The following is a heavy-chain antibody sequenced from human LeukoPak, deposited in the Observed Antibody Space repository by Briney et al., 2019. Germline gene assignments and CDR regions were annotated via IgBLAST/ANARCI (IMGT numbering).Heavy chain of an antibody. CDR1: GFTFSNAW. CDR3: VKVAKYYYGSETYYFFEH. D-gene: IGHD3-10*01. Sequence: PGGSLRLSCAASGFTFSNAWMSWVRQAPGKGLQWVGRIKSKTDGGTTHYAAPVKGRFTISRDDSKNTLYLQMNSLRVEDTGIYYCVKVAKYYYGSETYYFFEHWGQGTPVTASS. J-gene: IGHJ4*02. CDR2: IKSKTDGGTT. V-gene: IGHV3-15*01.